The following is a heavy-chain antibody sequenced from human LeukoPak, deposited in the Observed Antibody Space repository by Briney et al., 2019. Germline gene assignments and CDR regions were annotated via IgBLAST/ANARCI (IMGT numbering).Heavy chain of an antibody. D-gene: IGHD4-11*01. CDR2: ISYSGIT. V-gene: IGHV4-59*08. J-gene: IGHJ4*02. CDR3: ARHRATVTTPFDI. CDR1: GGSVSSYY. Sequence: PSETLSLTCTVSGGSVSSYYWSWIRQPPGKGLEWIVYISYSGITKYKPSLKSRVTISVDTSKNQFSIQLTSVTAADTAVYYCARHRATVTTPFDIWGQGTLVTVSS.